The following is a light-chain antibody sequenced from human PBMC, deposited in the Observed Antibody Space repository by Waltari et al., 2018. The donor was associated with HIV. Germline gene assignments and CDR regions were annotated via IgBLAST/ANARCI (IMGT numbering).Light chain of an antibody. CDR2: GNN. V-gene: IGLV1-40*01. J-gene: IGLJ3*02. CDR3: QSYDTRLSGSV. CDR1: SSNIGARAPFD. Sequence: QSVLTQPPSVSGAPGQTVTIPCTGSSSNIGARAPFDVHCYQQLPATAPKLLIYGNNSRPSGVPDRFSGSKSGASASLAITGLQAEDEADYYCQSYDTRLSGSVFGGGTKLTVL.